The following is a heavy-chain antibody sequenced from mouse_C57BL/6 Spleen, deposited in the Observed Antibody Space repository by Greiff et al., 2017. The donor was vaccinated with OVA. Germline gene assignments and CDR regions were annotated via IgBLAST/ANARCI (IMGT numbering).Heavy chain of an antibody. Sequence: VQRVESGAELARPGASVKLSCKASGYTFTSYGISWVKQRTGQGLEWIGEIYPRSGNTYYNEKFKGKATLTADKSSSTAYMELRSLTSEDSAVYFCAPAGADGFDYWGQGTTLTVSS. CDR2: IYPRSGNT. D-gene: IGHD2-3*01. V-gene: IGHV1-81*01. CDR1: GYTFTSYG. CDR3: APAGADGFDY. J-gene: IGHJ2*01.